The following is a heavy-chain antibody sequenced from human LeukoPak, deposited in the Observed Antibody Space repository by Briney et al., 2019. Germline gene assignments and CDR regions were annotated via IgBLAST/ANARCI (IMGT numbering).Heavy chain of an antibody. Sequence: PGASLRLSRAASGFIFSNYTVSWGRQAPGKGREWVSAITGSGDTTYYTDSVKGRFTLSRDNSKNKLYVEMNTLRAEDTAVYYCAKWGDYDIVTGYYVSDFWGQGTLVTVSS. J-gene: IGHJ4*02. D-gene: IGHD3-9*01. CDR2: ITGSGDTT. CDR1: GFIFSNYT. CDR3: AKWGDYDIVTGYYVSDF. V-gene: IGHV3-23*01.